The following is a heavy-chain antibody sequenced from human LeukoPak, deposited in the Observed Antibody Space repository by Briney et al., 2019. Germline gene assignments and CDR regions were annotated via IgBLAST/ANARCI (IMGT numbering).Heavy chain of an antibody. CDR1: GGTFSSYA. Sequence: ASVKVSCKASGGTFSSYAISWVRQAPGQGLEWMGWISAYNGNTNYAQKLQGRVTMTTDTSTSTAYMELRSLRSDDTAVYYCARKGIKGTDAFDIWGQGTMVTVSS. CDR3: ARKGIKGTDAFDI. J-gene: IGHJ3*02. D-gene: IGHD1-14*01. CDR2: ISAYNGNT. V-gene: IGHV1-18*01.